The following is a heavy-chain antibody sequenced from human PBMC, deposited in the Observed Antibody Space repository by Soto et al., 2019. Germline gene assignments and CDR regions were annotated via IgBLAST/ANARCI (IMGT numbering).Heavy chain of an antibody. CDR2: IIPIFGTA. Sequence: SAKVSCKASGGTFSSYAISWVRQPPGQGLEWMGGIIPIFGTANYAQKFQGRVTITADKSTSTAYMELSSLRSEDTAVYYCAGSMATVTTSGYYYGMDVWGQGTTVAVSS. CDR1: GGTFSSYA. V-gene: IGHV1-69*06. D-gene: IGHD4-4*01. J-gene: IGHJ6*02. CDR3: AGSMATVTTSGYYYGMDV.